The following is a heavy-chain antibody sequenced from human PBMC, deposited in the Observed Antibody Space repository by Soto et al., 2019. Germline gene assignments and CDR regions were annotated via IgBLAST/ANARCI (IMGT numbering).Heavy chain of an antibody. CDR2: INPSGGST. Sequence: GASVKVSCKASGYTFTSYYMHWVRQAPGQGLEWMGIINPSGGSTSYAQKFQGRVTMTRDTSTSTVYMELSSLRSEDTAVYYCAREDLALGSGNKGSPAFDYWGQGTLVTVSS. J-gene: IGHJ4*02. CDR3: AREDLALGSGNKGSPAFDY. V-gene: IGHV1-46*01. CDR1: GYTFTSYY. D-gene: IGHD3-10*01.